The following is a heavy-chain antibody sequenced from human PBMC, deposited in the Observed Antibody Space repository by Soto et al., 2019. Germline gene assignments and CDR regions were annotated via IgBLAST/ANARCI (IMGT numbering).Heavy chain of an antibody. Sequence: ASVKVSCKASGYTFTSYDINWVRQATGQGLEWMGWMNPNSGNTGYAQKFQGRVTMTRNTSISTAYMELSSLRSEDTAVYYCARSSSSHYYYGMDVWGQGTTVTVSS. V-gene: IGHV1-8*01. CDR2: MNPNSGNT. J-gene: IGHJ6*02. CDR3: ARSSSSHYYYGMDV. D-gene: IGHD6-6*01. CDR1: GYTFTSYD.